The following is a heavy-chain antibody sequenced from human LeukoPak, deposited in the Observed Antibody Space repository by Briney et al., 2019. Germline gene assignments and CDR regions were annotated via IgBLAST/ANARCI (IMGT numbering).Heavy chain of an antibody. CDR3: AKDRMYYDFWSGYSVDAFDI. J-gene: IGHJ3*02. D-gene: IGHD3-3*01. CDR1: GFTFSSYG. CDR2: IRYDGSNK. V-gene: IGHV3-30*02. Sequence: PGGSLRLSCAASGFTFSSYGMHWVRQAPGKGLEWVALIRYDGSNKYYADSVKGRFTISRDNSKNTLYLQMNSLRAEDTAVYYCAKDRMYYDFWSGYSVDAFDIWGQGTMVTVSS.